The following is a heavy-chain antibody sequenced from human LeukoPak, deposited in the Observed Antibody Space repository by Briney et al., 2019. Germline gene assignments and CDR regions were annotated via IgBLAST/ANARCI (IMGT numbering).Heavy chain of an antibody. D-gene: IGHD2-8*01. CDR1: GFTFSNYA. CDR2: IDSSSSSSNI. Sequence: GGSLRLSCAASGFTFSNYAMKWVRQAPGKGLEWVSVIDSSSSSSNIHYADSVKGRFTISRDNAKNSLYLQMSSLRAEDTAVYFCATYLQRVCSHGVCSDYWGQGTLVTVSS. CDR3: ATYLQRVCSHGVCSDY. V-gene: IGHV3-21*01. J-gene: IGHJ4*02.